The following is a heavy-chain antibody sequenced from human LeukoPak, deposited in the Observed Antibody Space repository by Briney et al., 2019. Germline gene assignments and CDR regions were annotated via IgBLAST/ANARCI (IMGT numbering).Heavy chain of an antibody. CDR1: GFTFSSYH. Sequence: QAGGSLRLSCVGSGFTFSSYHMNWVRQASGKGLEWVSYISSSSSTIYCADSVKGRFTISRDNAKNSLYLQTNSLRAEDTAVYYCARAQYYSDSTGYYYLHYWGQGTLVTVSS. V-gene: IGHV3-48*01. D-gene: IGHD3-22*01. CDR2: ISSSSSTI. J-gene: IGHJ4*02. CDR3: ARAQYYSDSTGYYYLHY.